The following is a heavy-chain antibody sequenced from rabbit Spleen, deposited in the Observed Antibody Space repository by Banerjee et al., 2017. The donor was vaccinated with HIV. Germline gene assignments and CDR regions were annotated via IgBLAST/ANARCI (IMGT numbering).Heavy chain of an antibody. D-gene: IGHD8-1*01. J-gene: IGHJ3*01. Sequence: QEQLKESGGGLVKPGGTLTLTCKASGIDFSSYYYMCWVRQAPGKGLEWIGCVGVGTSGFTYFASWAKGRFTIPKTSSTTVTLQMTSLTDADTATYFCARYAATSFSSYGMDLWGQGTLVTVS. CDR2: VGVGTSGFT. V-gene: IGHV1S45*01. CDR1: GIDFSSYYY. CDR3: ARYAATSFSSYGMDL.